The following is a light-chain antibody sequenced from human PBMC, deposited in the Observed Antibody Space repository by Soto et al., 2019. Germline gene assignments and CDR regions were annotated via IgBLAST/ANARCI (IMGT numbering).Light chain of an antibody. J-gene: IGLJ2*01. CDR2: EGS. CDR3: SSYAGSSTPVV. V-gene: IGLV2-23*01. Sequence: SALTQPASVSGSPGQSITISCTGTSSDVGSYNLVSWYQQHPGKAPKLMIYEGSKRPSGVSNRFSGSKSGNTASLTISGLQADDEADYYCSSYAGSSTPVVFGGGTKVTVL. CDR1: SSDVGSYNL.